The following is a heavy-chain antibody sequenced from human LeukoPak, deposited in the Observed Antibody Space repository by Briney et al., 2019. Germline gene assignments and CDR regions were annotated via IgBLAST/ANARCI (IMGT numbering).Heavy chain of an antibody. CDR2: INLNSGGT. CDR1: GGTFSIYA. V-gene: IGHV1-2*02. J-gene: IGHJ4*02. D-gene: IGHD2-15*01. Sequence: GASVKVSCKASGGTFSIYALSWVRQAPGQGLEWMGWINLNSGGTNFAQRFQGRVTMTRDTSISTAYMDLSRLISDDTAVYYCARDAGYCTGGSCWYFDHWGQGTLVTVSS. CDR3: ARDAGYCTGGSCWYFDH.